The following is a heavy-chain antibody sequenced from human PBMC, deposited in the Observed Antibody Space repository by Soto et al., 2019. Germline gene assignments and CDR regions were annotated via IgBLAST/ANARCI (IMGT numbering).Heavy chain of an antibody. CDR1: GGFINNSRSF. V-gene: IGHV4-39*01. D-gene: IGHD2-15*01. CDR2: IFSTGGA. CDR3: GKVVEAATRHTDSDL. Sequence: SETLSLTCSVHGGFINNSRSFWGWIRQPPGKGLEFIGSIFSTGGAYFNPSLKSRATISLDKSRNQFSLTLTSVTASDTAVYHCGKVVEAATRHTDSDLWDQGTLVTVSS. J-gene: IGHJ5*02.